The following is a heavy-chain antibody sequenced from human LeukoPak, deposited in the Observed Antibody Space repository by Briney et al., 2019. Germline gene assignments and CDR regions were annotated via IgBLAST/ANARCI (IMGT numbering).Heavy chain of an antibody. CDR1: GFTFSTSD. Sequence: GGSLRLSCAASGFTFSTSDMHWVRHVTGKGLEWVSAIGTGGETYYPGSVKGRFTISRDNSKNTLYPQMNSLRDEDTAVYYCAKDPGAHYYGSGSYRRGSYFDYWGQGTLVTVSS. CDR2: IGTGGET. J-gene: IGHJ4*02. D-gene: IGHD3-10*01. CDR3: AKDPGAHYYGSGSYRRGSYFDY. V-gene: IGHV3-13*01.